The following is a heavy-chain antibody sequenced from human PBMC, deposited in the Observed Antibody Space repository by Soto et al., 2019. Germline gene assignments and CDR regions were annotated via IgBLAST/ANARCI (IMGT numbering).Heavy chain of an antibody. Sequence: SETLSLTCTVSGGSISSGGYYWSWIRQHPGKGLEWIGYIYYSGSTYYNPSLKSRVTISVDTSKNQFFLKLSSVTAADTAVYYCARGRLWFGEVLNAFDIWGQGTMVTVSS. V-gene: IGHV4-31*03. CDR1: GGSISSGGYY. CDR3: ARGRLWFGEVLNAFDI. J-gene: IGHJ3*02. D-gene: IGHD3-10*01. CDR2: IYYSGST.